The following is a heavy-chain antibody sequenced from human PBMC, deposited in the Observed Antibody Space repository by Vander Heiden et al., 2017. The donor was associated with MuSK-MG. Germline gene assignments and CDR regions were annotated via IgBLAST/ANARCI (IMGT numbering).Heavy chain of an antibody. Sequence: QVQQQQWCAGLLKPSETLSLTAAVYGGSVSCYYWSWIRQPPGKGLDGIGEINHSGRTNYNTARKSRVTISVETTKILLSRKLSTVADDATGVYYCAMSSALAGTDNYDYWGQGTLVTVSS. CDR2: INHSGRT. CDR1: GGSVSCYY. V-gene: IGHV4-34*01. CDR3: AMSSALAGTDNYDY. J-gene: IGHJ4*02. D-gene: IGHD6-19*01.